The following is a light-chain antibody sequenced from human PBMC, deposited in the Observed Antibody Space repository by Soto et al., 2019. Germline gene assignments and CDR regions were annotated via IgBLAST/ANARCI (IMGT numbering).Light chain of an antibody. Sequence: QAVVTQEPSFSVSPGRTVTRTCGLSSGSVSTSYYPSWYQQTPGQAPRTLIYSTNTRSSGVPDRFSGSILGNKAALTITGAQADDESDYYWVLYMGSGIWVFGGGTKLTVL. CDR1: SGSVSTSYY. CDR2: STN. CDR3: VLYMGSGIWV. J-gene: IGLJ3*02. V-gene: IGLV8-61*01.